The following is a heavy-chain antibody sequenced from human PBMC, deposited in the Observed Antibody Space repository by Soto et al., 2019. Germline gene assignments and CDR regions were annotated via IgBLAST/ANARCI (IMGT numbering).Heavy chain of an antibody. Sequence: QVQLVESGGGVVQPGRSLRLSCAASGFTFSSYGMHWVRQAPGKGLEWVAVIWYDGSNKYYADSVKGRFTISRDNSKNTLYLQMNSLRAEDTAVYYCARARAARPKNQYYYYGMDVWGQGTTVTVSS. J-gene: IGHJ6*02. D-gene: IGHD6-6*01. CDR3: ARARAARPKNQYYYYGMDV. CDR2: IWYDGSNK. V-gene: IGHV3-33*01. CDR1: GFTFSSYG.